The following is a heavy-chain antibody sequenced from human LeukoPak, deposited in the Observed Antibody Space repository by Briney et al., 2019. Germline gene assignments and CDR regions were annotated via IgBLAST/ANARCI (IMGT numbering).Heavy chain of an antibody. CDR2: IYYSGST. D-gene: IGHD6-13*01. J-gene: IGHJ4*02. CDR1: GGSVSSGSYY. V-gene: IGHV4-61*01. CDR3: ARESIAAPCTNAY. Sequence: SETLSLTCTVSGGSVSSGSYYWSWIRQHPGKGLEWIGYIYYSGSTNYNPSLKSRVTISVDTSKNQFSLKLSSVTAADTAVYYCARESIAAPCTNAYWGQGTLVTVSS.